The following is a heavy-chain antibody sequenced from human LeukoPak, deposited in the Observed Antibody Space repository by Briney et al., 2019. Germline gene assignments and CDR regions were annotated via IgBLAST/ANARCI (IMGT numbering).Heavy chain of an antibody. CDR1: GYSISSGYY. CDR3: ARVAGGSSDY. Sequence: WESLSLTCAVSGYSISSGYYWGWIRQPPGKGLAWIGSSNHTGNTDYNPSLKSRVTVSVDTSKNQFSLTLSSVTAADTAVYYCARVAGGSSDYWGQGTLVTVS. J-gene: IGHJ4*02. V-gene: IGHV4-38-2*01. D-gene: IGHD2-15*01. CDR2: SNHTGNT.